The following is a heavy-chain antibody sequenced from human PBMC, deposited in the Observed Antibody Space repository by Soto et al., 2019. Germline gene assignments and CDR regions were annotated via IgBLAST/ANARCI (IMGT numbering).Heavy chain of an antibody. Sequence: QVQLVESGGGVVQPGRSLRLSCAASGFTFSSYAMHWVRQAPGKGLEWVAVISYDGSNKYYADSVKGRFTISRDNSKNTLYLQMNSLRAEDTAVYYCARDKEYFDYWGHGTLVTVSS. V-gene: IGHV3-30-3*01. CDR2: ISYDGSNK. CDR1: GFTFSSYA. CDR3: ARDKEYFDY. J-gene: IGHJ4*01.